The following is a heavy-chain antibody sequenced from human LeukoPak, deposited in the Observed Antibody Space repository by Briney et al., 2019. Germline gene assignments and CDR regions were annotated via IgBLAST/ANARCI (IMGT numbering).Heavy chain of an antibody. D-gene: IGHD2-15*01. J-gene: IGHJ3*02. Sequence: PGGSLRLSCAASGFTFSSYAMSWVRQAPGKGLEWVSAISGSGGSTYYADSVKGRFTISRDNSKNTLYLQMNSLRAEDTAVYYCAKDRSDIVVVVAATDADAFDIWGQGTMVTVSS. CDR1: GFTFSSYA. CDR2: ISGSGGST. CDR3: AKDRSDIVVVVAATDADAFDI. V-gene: IGHV3-23*01.